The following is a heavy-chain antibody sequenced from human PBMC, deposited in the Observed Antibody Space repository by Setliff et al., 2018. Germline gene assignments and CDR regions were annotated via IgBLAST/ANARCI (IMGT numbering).Heavy chain of an antibody. CDR1: GGSISSSSYY. V-gene: IGHV4-30-4*08. CDR3: ATYSLAHYDSSGYYDY. D-gene: IGHD3-22*01. CDR2: IYYSGST. J-gene: IGHJ4*02. Sequence: SETLSLTCTVSGGSISSSSYYWGWIRQPPGKGLEWIGYIYYSGSTYYNPSLKSRVTISVDTSKNQFSLKLSSVTAADTAVYYCATYSLAHYDSSGYYDYWGQGTLVTVSS.